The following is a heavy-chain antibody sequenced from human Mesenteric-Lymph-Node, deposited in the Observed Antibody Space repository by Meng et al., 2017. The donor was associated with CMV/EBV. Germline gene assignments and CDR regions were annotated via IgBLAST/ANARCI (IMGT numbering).Heavy chain of an antibody. CDR1: QFTFDAYW. CDR3: ARDRRLPFLEWDAFDL. D-gene: IGHD3-3*01. CDR2: IKRDGTEK. V-gene: IGHV3-7*01. Sequence: GGSLRLSCVASQFTFDAYWMTGARQAPGKGLEWVADIKRDGTEKYYVDSAKGRFTISRDNAKNSVFLQMNSLRVDDTAVYYCARDRRLPFLEWDAFDLWGQGTTVTVSS. J-gene: IGHJ3*01.